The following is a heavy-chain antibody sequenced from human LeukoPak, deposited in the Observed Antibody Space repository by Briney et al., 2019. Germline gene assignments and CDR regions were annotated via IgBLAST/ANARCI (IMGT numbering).Heavy chain of an antibody. D-gene: IGHD1-14*01. CDR3: AREPGLPEGGAFDI. V-gene: IGHV4-59*01. Sequence: PSETLSLTCTVSGGSISSYYWSWIRQPPGKGLERIGYIYYSGSTNYNPSLKSRVTISVDTSKNQFSLKLSSVTAADTAVYYCAREPGLPEGGAFDIWGQGTMVTVSS. J-gene: IGHJ3*02. CDR1: GGSISSYY. CDR2: IYYSGST.